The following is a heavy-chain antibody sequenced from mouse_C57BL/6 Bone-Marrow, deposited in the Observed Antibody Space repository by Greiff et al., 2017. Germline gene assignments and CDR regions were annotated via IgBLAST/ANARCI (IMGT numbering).Heavy chain of an antibody. D-gene: IGHD2-4*01. J-gene: IGHJ4*01. CDR3: ARVYYDIRRGFYYAMDY. Sequence: EVQGVESGGGLVQPGGSLSLSCAASGFTFTDYYMSWVRQPPGKALEWLGFIRNKANGYTTEYSASVKGRFTISRDNSRSILYLQMNALRAEDIATYYCARVYYDIRRGFYYAMDYWGQGTSVTVSS. V-gene: IGHV7-3*01. CDR1: GFTFTDYY. CDR2: IRNKANGYTT.